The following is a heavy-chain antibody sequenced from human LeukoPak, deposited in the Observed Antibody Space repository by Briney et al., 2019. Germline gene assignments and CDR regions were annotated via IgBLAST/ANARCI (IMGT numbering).Heavy chain of an antibody. CDR1: GYTFTGYY. J-gene: IGHJ4*02. CDR2: INPNSGGT. CDR3: ARGGAKGFPPTPFDY. Sequence: ASVKVSCKASGYTFTGYYMHWVRQAPGQGLEWMGWINPNSGGTNYAQKFQGRVTMTRDTSISTAYMELSRLRSDDTAVYYCARGGAKGFPPTPFDYWGQGTLVTVSS. V-gene: IGHV1-2*02.